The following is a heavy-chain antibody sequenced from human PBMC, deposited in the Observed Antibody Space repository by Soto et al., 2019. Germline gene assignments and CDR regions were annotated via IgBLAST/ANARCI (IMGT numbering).Heavy chain of an antibody. V-gene: IGHV2-5*02. CDR2: IYWDDDK. J-gene: IGHJ4*02. CDR3: AHIVVAGLGYYFDY. D-gene: IGHD6-19*01. CDR1: GFSLSSTRMA. Sequence: QITLKESGPTLVKPTQTLTLTCTFSGFSLSSTRMAVGWIRQPPGKALEWLALIYWDDDKRYSPFLKSRLTTTKDISKNQVVLTMSNMDPVDTARYYCAHIVVAGLGYYFDYWGQGTLVTVSS.